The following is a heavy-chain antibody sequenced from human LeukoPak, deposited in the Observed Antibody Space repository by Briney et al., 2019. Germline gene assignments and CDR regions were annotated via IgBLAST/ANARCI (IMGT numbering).Heavy chain of an antibody. CDR1: GFTFTDFY. Sequence: GGSLRLSCAASGFTFTDFYMSWIRQAPGTGLQWVSYISATGSYTPYADSVRGRFTISRDNAKNLPYLQMTSLRVEDTAVYYCARVGTIAAAGTSDHWGQGTLVTVSS. CDR3: ARVGTIAAAGTSDH. D-gene: IGHD6-13*01. J-gene: IGHJ5*02. V-gene: IGHV3-11*05. CDR2: ISATGSYT.